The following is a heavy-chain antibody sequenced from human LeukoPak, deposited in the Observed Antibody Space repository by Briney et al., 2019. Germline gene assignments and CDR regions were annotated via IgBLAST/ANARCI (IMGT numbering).Heavy chain of an antibody. J-gene: IGHJ3*02. CDR1: GGSITSYY. D-gene: IGHD7-27*01. Sequence: PSETLSLTCTVSGGSITSYYWSWIRQPPGRGLEWIGYSYYTGGTNYNPSLKSRVTMSVDTSKNQFSLKLSSVTAADTAVYYCELGIGAFDIWGQGTMVTVSS. V-gene: IGHV4-59*08. CDR2: SYYTGGT. CDR3: ELGIGAFDI.